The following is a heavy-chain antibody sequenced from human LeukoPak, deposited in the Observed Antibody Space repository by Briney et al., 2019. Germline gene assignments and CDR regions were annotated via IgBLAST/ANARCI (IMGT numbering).Heavy chain of an antibody. J-gene: IGHJ4*02. V-gene: IGHV1-69*13. CDR2: IIPIFGTA. D-gene: IGHD3-22*01. Sequence: ASVKVSCKASGGTFSSYAISWVRQAPGQGLEWMGGIIPIFGTANYAQKFQGRVTITADESTSTAYMELRSLRSDDTAVYYCARDYYDSSGYYSQFDYWGQGTLVTVSS. CDR1: GGTFSSYA. CDR3: ARDYYDSSGYYSQFDY.